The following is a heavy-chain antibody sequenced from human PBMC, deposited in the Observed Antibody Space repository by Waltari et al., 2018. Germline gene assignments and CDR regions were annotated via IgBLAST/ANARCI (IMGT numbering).Heavy chain of an antibody. V-gene: IGHV1-8*01. Sequence: QVQLVQSGAEVKKPGASVKVSCKDSGYPFTSHDINWVRPAPGQGLEWMVWMNPNSGNTGYAQKFKGRVTISVDTSKNQFSLKLSSVTAADTAVYYCARGGGTMIVEGKAFDIWGQGTMVTVSS. D-gene: IGHD3-22*01. J-gene: IGHJ3*02. CDR1: GYPFTSHD. CDR3: ARGGGTMIVEGKAFDI. CDR2: MNPNSGNT.